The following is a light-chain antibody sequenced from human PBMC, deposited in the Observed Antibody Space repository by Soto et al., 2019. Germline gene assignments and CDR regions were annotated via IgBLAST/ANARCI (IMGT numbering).Light chain of an antibody. CDR3: QQYGSSPQT. V-gene: IGKV3D-20*01. J-gene: IGKJ1*01. CDR1: QSVSSSY. CDR2: DAS. Sequence: EIVLTHSPGTLSLSPCERAALSSSASQSVSSSYLAWYQQKPGLAPRLLIYDASSRATGSPDRFSGSGSGTGVTRTISRLQAEDFAVYYCQQYGSSPQTFGQGTKVDIK.